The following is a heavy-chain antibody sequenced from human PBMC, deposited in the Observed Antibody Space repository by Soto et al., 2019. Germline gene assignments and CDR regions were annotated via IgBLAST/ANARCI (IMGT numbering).Heavy chain of an antibody. CDR1: GGSISSYY. CDR2: IYYSGST. J-gene: IGHJ4*02. Sequence: SETLSLTCTVSGGSISSYYWSWIRQPPGKGLEWIGYIYYSGSTNYNPSLKSRVTISVDKSKNQLSLKLSSVTAADTAVYYCARDSSPPLRRDGYKFDYWGQGTLVTVSS. V-gene: IGHV4-59*01. D-gene: IGHD5-12*01. CDR3: ARDSSPPLRRDGYKFDY.